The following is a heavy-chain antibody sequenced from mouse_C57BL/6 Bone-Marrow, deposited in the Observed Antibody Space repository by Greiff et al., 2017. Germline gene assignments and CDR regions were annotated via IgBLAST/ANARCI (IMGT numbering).Heavy chain of an antibody. CDR2: IYPRDGST. J-gene: IGHJ2*01. V-gene: IGHV1-85*01. D-gene: IGHD2-1*01. CDR3: AREDYGNYVAFFDY. Sequence: VQLQQSGPELVKPGASVKLSCKASGYTFTSYDINWVKQRPGQGLEWIGWIYPRDGSTKYNEKFKGKATLTVDTSSSTAYMELHSLTSEDSAVYYCAREDYGNYVAFFDYWGQGTTLTVSA. CDR1: GYTFTSYD.